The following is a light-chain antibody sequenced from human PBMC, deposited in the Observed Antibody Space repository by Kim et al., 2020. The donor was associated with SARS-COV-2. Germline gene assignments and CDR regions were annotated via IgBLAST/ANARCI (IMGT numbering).Light chain of an antibody. V-gene: IGKV1-27*01. CDR2: AAS. Sequence: DIQMTQSPSSLFASVGDRVTITCRASQGISNYLVWYQQKPGKVPKLLIYAASILQSGVPSRFSGSGSGTDFTLTISSLQPEDVATYYCQKYNTAPPWTFGQGTKVDIK. CDR1: QGISNY. J-gene: IGKJ1*01. CDR3: QKYNTAPPWT.